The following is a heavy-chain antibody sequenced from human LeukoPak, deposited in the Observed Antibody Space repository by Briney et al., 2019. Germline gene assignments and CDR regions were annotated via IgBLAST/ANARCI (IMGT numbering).Heavy chain of an antibody. J-gene: IGHJ4*02. D-gene: IGHD6-19*01. CDR1: GGTFSSYA. V-gene: IGHV1-69*13. CDR2: IIPIFGTA. CDR3: ARGRYSSGWRGYYFDY. Sequence: GASVKVSCKASGGTFSSYAISWVRQAPGQGLEWMGGIIPIFGTANYAQKFQGRVTITADESTSTAYMELSSLRSEDTAVYYCARGRYSSGWRGYYFDYWGQGTLVTVSS.